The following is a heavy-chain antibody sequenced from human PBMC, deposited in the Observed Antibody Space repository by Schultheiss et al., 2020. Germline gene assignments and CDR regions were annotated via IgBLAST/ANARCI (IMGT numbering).Heavy chain of an antibody. CDR2: IDRLSSYT. CDR1: GFTFGDYY. CDR3: AREPYGVYVWFDP. V-gene: IGHV3-11*06. Sequence: GGSLRLSCAASGFTFGDYYMSWIRQAPGKGLEWLAYIDRLSSYTDYADSVKGRFTISRDNSKNTLYLQMNSLRAEDTAVYYCAREPYGVYVWFDPWGQGTLVTVSS. J-gene: IGHJ5*02. D-gene: IGHD4-17*01.